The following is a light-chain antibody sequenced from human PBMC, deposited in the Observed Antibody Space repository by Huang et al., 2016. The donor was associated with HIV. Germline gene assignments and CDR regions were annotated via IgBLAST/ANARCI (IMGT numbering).Light chain of an antibody. V-gene: IGKV3-20*01. CDR1: QSISITY. CDR2: GTS. CDR3: HQYGSSPDT. Sequence: EIVLTKSPGTLSLSPGERATLSCRSSQSISITYLAWYQQRPGQAPRLLVYGTSSRATGVPDRFSGIESGTDFTLTISRLEPEDFAMYYCHQYGSSPDTFGQGTKVEIK. J-gene: IGKJ2*01.